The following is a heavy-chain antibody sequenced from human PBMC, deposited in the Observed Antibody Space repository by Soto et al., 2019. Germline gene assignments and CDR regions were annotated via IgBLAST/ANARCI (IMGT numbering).Heavy chain of an antibody. V-gene: IGHV1-69*13. Sequence: ASVKVSCKASGGTFSSYAISWVRQAPGQGLEWMGGIIPMFGSATYGQKFRGRVTITADESTSTAYMDLSSLRSEDSALYYCARGTQDCSTTSCYSPQGYYRHDMDVWGPGTTVTVS. CDR2: IIPMFGSA. D-gene: IGHD2-2*01. CDR3: ARGTQDCSTTSCYSPQGYYRHDMDV. CDR1: GGTFSSYA. J-gene: IGHJ6*02.